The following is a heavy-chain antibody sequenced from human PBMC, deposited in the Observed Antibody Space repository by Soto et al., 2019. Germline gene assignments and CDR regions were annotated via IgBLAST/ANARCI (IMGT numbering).Heavy chain of an antibody. Sequence: GGSLRLSCAASGFTFSSYSMSWVRQAPGKGLEWVSAISDSGGSTYYADSVKGRFTISRDNSKNTLYLQMNSLRAEDTAVYYCAKDLSGRSQVAFDSWGQGTLVTVSS. J-gene: IGHJ4*02. CDR3: AKDLSGRSQVAFDS. D-gene: IGHD2-15*01. CDR2: ISDSGGST. V-gene: IGHV3-23*01. CDR1: GFTFSSYS.